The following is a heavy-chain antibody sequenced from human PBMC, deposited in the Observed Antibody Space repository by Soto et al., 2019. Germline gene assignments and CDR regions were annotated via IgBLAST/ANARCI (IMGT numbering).Heavy chain of an antibody. D-gene: IGHD6-19*01. J-gene: IGHJ6*02. CDR3: TRDPALYSSGWYGYYYYYGMDV. CDR2: MRSKAYGGTT. Sequence: GGSLRLSCTASGFTFGDYAMSWFRQAPGKGLEWVGFMRSKAYGGTTEYAASVKGRFTISRDDSKSIAYLQMNSLKTEDTAVYYCTRDPALYSSGWYGYYYYYGMDVWGQGTTVTVSS. CDR1: GFTFGDYA. V-gene: IGHV3-49*03.